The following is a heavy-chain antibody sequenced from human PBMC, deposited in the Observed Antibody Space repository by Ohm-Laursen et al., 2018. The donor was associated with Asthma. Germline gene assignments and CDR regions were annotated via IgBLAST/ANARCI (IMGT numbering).Heavy chain of an antibody. Sequence: SDTLSLTCTLSGASFSTYYWGWIRQPPGKGLEWIGYIYSTGSTNYNPSLESRVTISIDTSTNQFSLKLSSVTAADTAVYYCARGHGYNLYLGQGTLVTVSS. CDR3: ARGHGYNLY. CDR2: IYSTGST. CDR1: GASFSTYY. J-gene: IGHJ4*02. D-gene: IGHD5-24*01. V-gene: IGHV4-59*07.